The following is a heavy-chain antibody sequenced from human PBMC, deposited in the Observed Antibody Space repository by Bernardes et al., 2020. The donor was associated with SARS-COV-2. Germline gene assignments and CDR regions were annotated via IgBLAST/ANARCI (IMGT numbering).Heavy chain of an antibody. CDR3: ARHVRGLRGVSPYFEY. Sequence: GESLKISCKGSGYSFTSFWISWVRQMPGEGLEWMGIIYPGDSDTRYSPSFRGQVTISADKSISTAYLQWSSLKASDTAMYYCARHVRGLRGVSPYFEYWGQGTLLTVSS. J-gene: IGHJ4*02. CDR1: GYSFTSFW. V-gene: IGHV5-51*01. CDR2: IYPGDSDT. D-gene: IGHD3-10*01.